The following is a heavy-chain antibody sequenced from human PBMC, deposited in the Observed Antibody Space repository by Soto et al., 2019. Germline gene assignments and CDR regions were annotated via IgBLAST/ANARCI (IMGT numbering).Heavy chain of an antibody. J-gene: IGHJ6*02. V-gene: IGHV4-59*01. CDR3: ATSIAAAAPSYYYGMDV. Sequence: SETLSLTCTVSGGSISSYYWSWIRQPPGKGLEWIGYIYYSGSTNYNPSLKSRVTISVDTSKNQFSLKLSSVTAADTAVYYCATSIAAAAPSYYYGMDVWGQGTTVTVSS. D-gene: IGHD6-13*01. CDR2: IYYSGST. CDR1: GGSISSYY.